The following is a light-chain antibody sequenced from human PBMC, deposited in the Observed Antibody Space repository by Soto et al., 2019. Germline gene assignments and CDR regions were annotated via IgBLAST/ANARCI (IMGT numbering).Light chain of an antibody. CDR1: QSISRY. CDR3: QQRGAWPPLT. J-gene: IGKJ4*01. V-gene: IGKV3-11*01. Sequence: IVLTQSPATLSLSPGDGATLSCRASQSISRYLAWYQQKPGQAPRLLIYDADKRAAGVPARFSGSGSGTDFTLTISSLDPEYFAVYYCQQRGAWPPLTFGGGTKVEIE. CDR2: DAD.